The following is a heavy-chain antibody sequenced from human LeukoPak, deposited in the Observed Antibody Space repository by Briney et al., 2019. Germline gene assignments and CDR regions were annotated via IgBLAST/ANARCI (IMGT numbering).Heavy chain of an antibody. CDR2: INPNSGGT. CDR1: GYTFTGYY. Sequence: ASVKVSCKASGYTFTGYYMHWVRQAPGQGLEWMGWINPNSGGTNYAQKFQGRVTMTRDTSISTAYMELSRLRSDDTAVYYCAREYRMAARPTRVSAMDVWGKGTTVTVSS. V-gene: IGHV1-2*02. J-gene: IGHJ6*03. D-gene: IGHD6-6*01. CDR3: AREYRMAARPTRVSAMDV.